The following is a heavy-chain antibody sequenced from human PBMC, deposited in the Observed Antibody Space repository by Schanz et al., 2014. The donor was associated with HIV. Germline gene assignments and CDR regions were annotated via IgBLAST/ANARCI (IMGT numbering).Heavy chain of an antibody. D-gene: IGHD1-26*01. CDR2: IWYDGKNR. Sequence: QVQLLESGGGVVQPGRSLRLSCAASGFTFSSYGMHWVRQAQGKGLEWVAVIWYDGKNRDYADSVKGRFTISRDNSKNTLFLQMNSLRAEDTAVYYCAKDYYGLLDHWGQGTLVTVSS. CDR3: AKDYYGLLDH. J-gene: IGHJ4*02. CDR1: GFTFSSYG. V-gene: IGHV3-33*06.